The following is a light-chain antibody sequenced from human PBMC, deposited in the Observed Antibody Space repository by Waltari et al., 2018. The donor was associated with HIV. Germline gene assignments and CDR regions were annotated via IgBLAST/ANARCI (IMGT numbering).Light chain of an antibody. Sequence: QSALTPPASASGSPGQSITLSCPVSISALVSSDSVSWYQQHPGKVPKHVIYEVSNRPSGVSDRCSGSKSGNTASLAISGLQAEDEADYYCLLKIGSNTPIFGGGTKLTVL. V-gene: IGLV2-14*01. J-gene: IGLJ2*01. CDR1: ISALVSSDS. CDR2: EVS. CDR3: LLKIGSNTPI.